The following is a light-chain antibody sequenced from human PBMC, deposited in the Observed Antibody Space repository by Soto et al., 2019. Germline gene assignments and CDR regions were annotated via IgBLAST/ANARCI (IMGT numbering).Light chain of an antibody. CDR1: SSNVGGYKY. Sequence: QSALSQPPSSAGSPGQSVTISCTGTSSNVGGYKYVSWYQQHPGKAPKIIIYEINIRSSGVPDRFWGSKSGNTASLTISVLQAEDEPEYYCCSYKGTYYVFGTGTKVTVL. CDR3: CSYKGTYYV. J-gene: IGLJ1*01. V-gene: IGLV2-8*01. CDR2: EIN.